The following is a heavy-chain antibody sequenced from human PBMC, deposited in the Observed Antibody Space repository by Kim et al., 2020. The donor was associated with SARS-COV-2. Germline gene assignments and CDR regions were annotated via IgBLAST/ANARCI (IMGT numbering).Heavy chain of an antibody. CDR3: ARGHVAVAGFALGY. D-gene: IGHD6-19*01. Sequence: SETLSLTCAVYGGSFSGYYWSWIRQPPGKGLEWIGEINHSGSTNYNPSLKSRVTISVDTSKNQFSLKLSSVTAADTAVYYCARGHVAVAGFALGYWGQGTLVTVSS. CDR1: GGSFSGYY. J-gene: IGHJ4*02. V-gene: IGHV4-34*01. CDR2: INHSGST.